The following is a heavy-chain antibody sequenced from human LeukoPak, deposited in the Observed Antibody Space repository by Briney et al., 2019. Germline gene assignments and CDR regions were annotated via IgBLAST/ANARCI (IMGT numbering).Heavy chain of an antibody. CDR3: VRLGRYRTDY. V-gene: IGHV5-10-1*01. CDR2: IDPTDSYT. J-gene: IGHJ4*02. Sequence: PGESLKISCKGSGYSFNNYRISWVRQMPGKGLEWMGTIDPTDSYTKYSPSFQGHVTISLDKSISTAYLQWSGLRASDTAMYHCVRLGRYRTDYWGQGALVTVSS. D-gene: IGHD3-16*02. CDR1: GYSFNNYR.